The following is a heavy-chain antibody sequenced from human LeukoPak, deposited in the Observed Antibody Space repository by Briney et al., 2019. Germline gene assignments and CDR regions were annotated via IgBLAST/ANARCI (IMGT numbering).Heavy chain of an antibody. J-gene: IGHJ3*02. CDR2: ISWNSGSI. CDR1: GFTFTDYT. CDR3: AKMITVTTRDAFDI. V-gene: IGHV3-9*01. D-gene: IGHD4-17*01. Sequence: GGSLRLSCAASGFTFTDYTMHWVRQAPGKGLEWVSGISWNSGSIGYADSVKGRFTISRDNSKNTLYLQMNSLRAEDTAVYYCAKMITVTTRDAFDIWGQGTMVTVSS.